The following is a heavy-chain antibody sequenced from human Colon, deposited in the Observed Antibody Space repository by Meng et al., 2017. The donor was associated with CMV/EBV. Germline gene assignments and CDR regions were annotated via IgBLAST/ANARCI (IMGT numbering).Heavy chain of an antibody. J-gene: IGHJ4*02. CDR1: GYTFTNYG. CDR2: ISAYNGKT. V-gene: IGHV1-18*01. D-gene: IGHD2-2*01. Sequence: ASVKVSCKASGYTFTNYGINWVRQAPGQGLEWMGWISAYNGKTNYAQKLQARVTMTTDTSTGTAYMELRSLRSDDTAVYYCARARAFVVVPAAMTEHDYWGQGTLVTVSS. CDR3: ARARAFVVVPAAMTEHDY.